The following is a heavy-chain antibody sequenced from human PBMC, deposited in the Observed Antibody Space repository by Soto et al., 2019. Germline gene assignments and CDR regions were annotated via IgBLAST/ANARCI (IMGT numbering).Heavy chain of an antibody. V-gene: IGHV4-31*03. J-gene: IGHJ4*02. CDR1: GGSISSGGYY. CDR3: WRGPLT. CDR2: IYYSGST. Sequence: QVQLQESGPGLVKPSQTLSLTCTVSGGSISSGGYYWSWIRQHPGKGLEWIGYIYYSGSTYYNPSSXNXXTISVDTSKNQFSLKLSPVTAAETAVYYCWRGPLTWGQGTLVTVSS.